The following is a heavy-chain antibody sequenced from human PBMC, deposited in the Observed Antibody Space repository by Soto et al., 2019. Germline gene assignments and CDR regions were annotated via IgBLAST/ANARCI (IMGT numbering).Heavy chain of an antibody. D-gene: IGHD3-10*01. CDR2: IYYSGSTYYN. J-gene: IGHJ6*02. V-gene: IGHV4-31*03. CDR1: GGTISSGGYY. Sequence: SETLSLTCTVSGGTISSGGYYWSWIRQHPGKGLEWIGYIYYSGSTYYNYYNPSLKSRVTISVDTSKNQFSLKLSSVTAADTAVYYCARDLRFRGFYGMDVWGQGTTVTVSS. CDR3: ARDLRFRGFYGMDV.